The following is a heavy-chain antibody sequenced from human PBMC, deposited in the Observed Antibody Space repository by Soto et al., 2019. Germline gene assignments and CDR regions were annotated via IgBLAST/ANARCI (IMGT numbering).Heavy chain of an antibody. V-gene: IGHV3-66*01. CDR1: GFTVSSNY. J-gene: IGHJ6*02. CDR3: ARDPYYYGMDV. Sequence: PGGSLRLSCAASGFTVSSNYRSWVRQAPGKGLEWVSVIYSGGSTYYADSVKGRFTISRDNSKNTLYLQMNSLRAEDTAVYYCARDPYYYGMDVWGQGTTVTVSS. CDR2: IYSGGST.